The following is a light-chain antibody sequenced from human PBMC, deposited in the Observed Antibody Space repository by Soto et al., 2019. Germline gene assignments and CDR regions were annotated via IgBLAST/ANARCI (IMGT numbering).Light chain of an antibody. V-gene: IGKV2-28*01. CDR1: QSLLHSNGYTY. Sequence: DIVMTQSPLSLPVTPGEPASISCRSSQSLLHSNGYTYLDWYLQRPGQSPQLLIYLGFNRASGVLDRFSGSGSGTDFTLKISRVEAEDVGVYYCMQGLQTFYTFGQGTKLEIK. CDR2: LGF. CDR3: MQGLQTFYT. J-gene: IGKJ2*01.